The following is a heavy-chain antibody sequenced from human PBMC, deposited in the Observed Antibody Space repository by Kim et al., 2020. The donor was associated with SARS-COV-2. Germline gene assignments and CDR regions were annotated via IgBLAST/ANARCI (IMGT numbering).Heavy chain of an antibody. D-gene: IGHD6-19*01. CDR2: ISSSSTI. CDR1: GFTFSSYS. J-gene: IGHJ6*02. CDR3: ARDRAVADFYYYYGMDV. Sequence: GGSLRLSCAASGFTFSSYSMNWVRQAPGKGLEWVSYISSSSTIYYADSVKGRFTISRDNAKNSLYLQMNSLRADDTAVYYCARDRAVADFYYYYGMDVWGLGTTVTVSS. V-gene: IGHV3-48*04.